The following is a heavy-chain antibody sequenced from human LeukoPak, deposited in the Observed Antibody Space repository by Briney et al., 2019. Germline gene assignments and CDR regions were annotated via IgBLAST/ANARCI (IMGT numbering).Heavy chain of an antibody. D-gene: IGHD4-17*01. J-gene: IGHJ4*02. CDR2: IYTSGNT. CDR1: GGSISSYY. Sequence: SETLSLTCTVSGGSISSYYWTWIRQPAGKGLEWIGRIYTSGNTNYNSSLKSRVTMSLDTSKNHFSLNLTSVTAADTAVYYCARENTVTNGRSLDYWGRGTQVTVSS. V-gene: IGHV4-4*07. CDR3: ARENTVTNGRSLDY.